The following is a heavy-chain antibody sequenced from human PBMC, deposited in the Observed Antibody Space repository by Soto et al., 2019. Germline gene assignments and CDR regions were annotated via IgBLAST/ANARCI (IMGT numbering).Heavy chain of an antibody. J-gene: IGHJ6*02. Sequence: QVQLQESGPGLVKPSETLSLTCTVSGGSISSYYWSWIRQPPGKGLEWIGYIYYSGSTNYNPSLKSRVTISVATSKNQFSLKLSSVTAADTAVYYCARLPRGRPNYGMDVWGQGTTVTVSS. CDR3: ARLPRGRPNYGMDV. CDR1: GGSISSYY. CDR2: IYYSGST. D-gene: IGHD2-15*01. V-gene: IGHV4-59*01.